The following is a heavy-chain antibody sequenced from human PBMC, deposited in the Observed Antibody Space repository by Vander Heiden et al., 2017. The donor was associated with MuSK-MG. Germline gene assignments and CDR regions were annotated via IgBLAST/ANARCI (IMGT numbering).Heavy chain of an antibody. V-gene: IGHV4-34*01. D-gene: IGHD6-13*01. CDR3: ARTLKTSIAAAGNDY. J-gene: IGHJ4*02. CDR1: GGSFSGYY. CDR2: INHSGST. Sequence: QVQLQQWGAGLLKPSETLSPTCAVYGGSFSGYYGNWIRQPPGKGLEWIGEINHSGSTNYNPSLKSRVTISVDTSKNQFSLKLSSVTAADTAVYYCARTLKTSIAAAGNDYWGQGTLVTVSS.